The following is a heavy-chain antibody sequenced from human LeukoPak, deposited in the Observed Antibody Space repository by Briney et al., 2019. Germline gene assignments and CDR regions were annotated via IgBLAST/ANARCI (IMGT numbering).Heavy chain of an antibody. D-gene: IGHD6-19*01. CDR1: GDSVSINSAA. Sequence: SQTLSLTCTISGDSVSINSAAWNWIRQSPSRGLEWLGRTYQRSKWYNDYAVSVKSRITINPDISKNQFSLQLNSVTPEDTAVYYCARSPSPYSSGWYFDYWGQGTLVTVSS. CDR3: ARSPSPYSSGWYFDY. CDR2: TYQRSKWYN. J-gene: IGHJ4*02. V-gene: IGHV6-1*01.